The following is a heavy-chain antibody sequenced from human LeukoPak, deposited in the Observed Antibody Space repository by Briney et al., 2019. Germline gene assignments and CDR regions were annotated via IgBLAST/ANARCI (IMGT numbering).Heavy chain of an antibody. D-gene: IGHD1-14*01. V-gene: IGHV4-61*02. CDR1: GGSISSGSYY. J-gene: IGHJ6*03. Sequence: PSETLSLTCTVSGGSISSGSYYWSWIRQPAGKGLEWIGRIYTSGSTNYNPSLKSRVTISVDTSKNLFSLELSSVTAADTAVYYCARDTLTAPFYYSYMDVWGKGTTVTVSS. CDR2: IYTSGST. CDR3: ARDTLTAPFYYSYMDV.